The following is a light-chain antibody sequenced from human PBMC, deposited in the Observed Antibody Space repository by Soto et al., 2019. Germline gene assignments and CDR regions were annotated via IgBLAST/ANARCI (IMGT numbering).Light chain of an antibody. CDR3: ISYTDRQSYL. Sequence: QAVLTHPGSVCWSPGHSITISCSGTSSDIGSYNHVAWYQQFPGKSPKLMIYAVSDRPSGVSDRFSGSKSGITASLTISGLQTEDEADYYCISYTDRQSYLFGTGTKV. J-gene: IGLJ1*01. CDR2: AVS. V-gene: IGLV2-14*03. CDR1: SSDIGSYNH.